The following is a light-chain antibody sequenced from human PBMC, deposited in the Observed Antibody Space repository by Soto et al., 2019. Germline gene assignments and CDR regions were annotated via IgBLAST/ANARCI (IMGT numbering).Light chain of an antibody. Sequence: DIVMTQSPLSLPVTPGEPASTSCRSSQSLLHNNGYNYLDWYLQKPGQSPQLLIFLGSTRASGVPDGFIGSGSGTDFTLTISRVEAEDVGVYYCMQTLQPPLTFGPGTTVDLK. V-gene: IGKV2-28*01. CDR1: QSLLHNNGYNY. J-gene: IGKJ3*01. CDR3: MQTLQPPLT. CDR2: LGS.